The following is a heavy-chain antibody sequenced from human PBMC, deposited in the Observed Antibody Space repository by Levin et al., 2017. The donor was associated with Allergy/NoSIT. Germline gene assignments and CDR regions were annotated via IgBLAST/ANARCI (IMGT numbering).Heavy chain of an antibody. CDR1: GFTFSSYA. V-gene: IGHV3-23*01. Sequence: GGSLRLSCTASGFTFSSYAMSWVRQAPGKGLEWVSAISGSGGSTYYADSVKGRFTISRDNSKNTLYLQMNSLRAEDTAVYFCAKGSRWYGDNCLDPWGQGTLVTVSS. CDR3: AKGSRWYGDNCLDP. J-gene: IGHJ5*02. CDR2: ISGSGGST. D-gene: IGHD6-13*01.